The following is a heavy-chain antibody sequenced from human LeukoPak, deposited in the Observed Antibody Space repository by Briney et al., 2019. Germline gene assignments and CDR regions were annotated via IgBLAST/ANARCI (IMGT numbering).Heavy chain of an antibody. Sequence: SETLSLTCTVSGGSIDSNSWTWIRQPPGKGLEWIGYVYYSGTTNYNPSLKSRVTMSVDMSKNQFSLKLSSVTAADTAVYYCARRSSSWKNWFDPWGQGTLVTVSS. J-gene: IGHJ5*02. CDR2: VYYSGTT. V-gene: IGHV4-59*01. CDR3: ARRSSSWKNWFDP. D-gene: IGHD6-13*01. CDR1: GGSIDSNS.